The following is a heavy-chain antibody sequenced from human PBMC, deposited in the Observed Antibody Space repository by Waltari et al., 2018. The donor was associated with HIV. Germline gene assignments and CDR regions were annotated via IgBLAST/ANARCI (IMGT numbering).Heavy chain of an antibody. J-gene: IGHJ4*02. CDR2: INPDNGGT. Sequence: GYTFTGYYMHWVRQAPGQGLEWMGWINPDNGGTKYAQKFQGRVTMTRDTSISTAYMELSRLRSDDTAVYYCARDICNGGSCYSYYFDYWGQGTLVTVSS. V-gene: IGHV1-2*02. CDR3: ARDICNGGSCYSYYFDY. D-gene: IGHD2-15*01. CDR1: GYTFTGYY.